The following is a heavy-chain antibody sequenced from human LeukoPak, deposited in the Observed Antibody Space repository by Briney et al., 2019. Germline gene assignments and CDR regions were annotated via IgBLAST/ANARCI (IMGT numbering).Heavy chain of an antibody. J-gene: IGHJ4*02. V-gene: IGHV1-18*01. CDR1: GYTFTSYG. CDR3: ARDVPHYYGSGSYYKD. CDR2: ISAYNGNT. Sequence: ASVKVSCKASGYTFTSYGISWVRQAPGQGLEWMGWISAYNGNTNYAQKLQGRVTMTTDTPTSTAYMELRSLRSDDTAVYYCARDVPHYYGSGSYYKDWGQGTLVTVSS. D-gene: IGHD3-10*01.